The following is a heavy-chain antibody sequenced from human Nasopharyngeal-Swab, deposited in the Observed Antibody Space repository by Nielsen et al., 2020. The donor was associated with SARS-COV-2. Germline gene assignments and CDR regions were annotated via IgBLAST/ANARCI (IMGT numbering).Heavy chain of an antibody. V-gene: IGHV3-30-3*01. CDR3: ARERGSGWYDRVYYGMDV. CDR2: ISYDGSNN. D-gene: IGHD6-19*01. J-gene: IGHJ6*02. Sequence: WIRQPPGKGLEWVAVISYDGSNNDYADSVKGRFSISRDSSKNALYLQMNSLRAEATAVYYCARERGSGWYDRVYYGMDVWGQGTTVTVSS.